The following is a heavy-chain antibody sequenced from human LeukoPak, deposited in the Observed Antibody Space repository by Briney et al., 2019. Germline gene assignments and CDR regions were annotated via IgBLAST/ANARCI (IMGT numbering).Heavy chain of an antibody. J-gene: IGHJ4*02. V-gene: IGHV1-2*02. D-gene: IGHD2-15*01. CDR2: INPNSGGT. CDR3: ARLSYCSGGSCYAFDY. CDR1: GYTFTGYY. Sequence: GASVKVSCKASGYTFTGYYMHWVRQAPGQGLEWMGWINPNSGGTNYAQKFQGRVTMTRDTSISTAYMELSRLRSDDTAVYYCARLSYCSGGSCYAFDYWGQGTLVTVSS.